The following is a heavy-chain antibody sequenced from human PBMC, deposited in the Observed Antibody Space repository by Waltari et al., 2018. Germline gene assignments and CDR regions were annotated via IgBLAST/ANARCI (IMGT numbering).Heavy chain of an antibody. CDR2: ISYDGSNK. J-gene: IGHJ4*02. CDR1: GFTFSNYA. V-gene: IGHV3-30*01. Sequence: QVQLVESGGGVVQPGRSLRLSCAASGFTFSNYAMHWVRQAPGKGLEWVAVISYDGSNKYYADAVKGRFTISRDNSKNTLYLQMNSLRAEDTAVYYCASPGAEYCSSGSCLWRSHFDYWGQGTLVTVSS. CDR3: ASPGAEYCSSGSCLWRSHFDY. D-gene: IGHD2-15*01.